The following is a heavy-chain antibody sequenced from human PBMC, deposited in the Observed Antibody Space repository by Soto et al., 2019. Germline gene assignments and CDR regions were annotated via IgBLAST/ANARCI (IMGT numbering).Heavy chain of an antibody. CDR1: GFTFSSYG. CDR2: IWYDGSNK. Sequence: GGSLRLSCAASGFTFSSYGMHWVCQAPGKGLEWVAVIWYDGSNKYYADSVKGRFTISRDNSKNTLYLQMNSLRAEDTAVYYCARDKDYYGSGSPAPFDYWGQGTLVTVSS. D-gene: IGHD3-10*01. V-gene: IGHV3-33*01. CDR3: ARDKDYYGSGSPAPFDY. J-gene: IGHJ4*02.